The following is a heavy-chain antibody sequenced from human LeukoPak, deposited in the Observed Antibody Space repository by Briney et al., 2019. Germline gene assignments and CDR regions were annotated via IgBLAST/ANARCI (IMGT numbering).Heavy chain of an antibody. CDR3: AKSYGDYLGYFDS. J-gene: IGHJ4*02. Sequence: GGSLRLSCAASGFRFSSCWMHWVRQAPGKGLEWVSGISDGGGTTNYADAVKGRFTISRDKSKNTLFLQMNSLRAEDTAVYYCAKSYGDYLGYFDSWGQGTLVTVSS. CDR1: GFRFSSCW. V-gene: IGHV3-23*01. CDR2: ISDGGGTT. D-gene: IGHD4-17*01.